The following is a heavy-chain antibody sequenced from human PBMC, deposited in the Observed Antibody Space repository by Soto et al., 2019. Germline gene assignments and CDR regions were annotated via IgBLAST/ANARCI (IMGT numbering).Heavy chain of an antibody. D-gene: IGHD6-25*01. J-gene: IGHJ6*02. CDR2: INHSGAT. CDR1: GESFSGYY. V-gene: IGHV4-34*01. Sequence: QVQLQQWGAGLLKPSETLSLTCAVNGESFSGYYWTWIRQTPEKGLEWIGGINHSGATKFNPSLKRRVTLLGDASSNQFSLKMTSVTAADTAVYYCARTAATWGYYYGMDVWCQGTTVTVAS. CDR3: ARTAATWGYYYGMDV.